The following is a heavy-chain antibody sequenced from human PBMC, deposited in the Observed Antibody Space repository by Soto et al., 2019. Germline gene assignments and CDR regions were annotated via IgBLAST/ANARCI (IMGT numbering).Heavy chain of an antibody. J-gene: IGHJ5*02. Sequence: SETLSLTCTVSGGSISSYYWSWIRQPPGKGLEWIGYIYYSGSTNYNPSLKSRVTISVDTSKNQFSLKLSSVTAADTAVYYCARLRYSSGWYRWFDPWGQGTLVTVSS. CDR2: IYYSGST. CDR1: GGSISSYY. CDR3: ARLRYSSGWYRWFDP. D-gene: IGHD6-19*01. V-gene: IGHV4-59*01.